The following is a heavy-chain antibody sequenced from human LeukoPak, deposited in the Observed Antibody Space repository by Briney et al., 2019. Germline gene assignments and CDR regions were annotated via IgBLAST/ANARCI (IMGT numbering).Heavy chain of an antibody. J-gene: IGHJ5*02. CDR2: VYYSGST. Sequence: SETLSLTCTVSGDSISSYYWSWIRQPPGKGLEWIGYVYYSGSTNYNPSLKSRVTVSVDTSKNQFSLRLSSVTAADTAVYYCATDRTGDNWFDPWGQGTLVTVSS. D-gene: IGHD3/OR15-3a*01. CDR3: ATDRTGDNWFDP. V-gene: IGHV4-59*01. CDR1: GDSISSYY.